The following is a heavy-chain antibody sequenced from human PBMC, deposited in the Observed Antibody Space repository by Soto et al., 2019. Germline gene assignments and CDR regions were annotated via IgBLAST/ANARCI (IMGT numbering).Heavy chain of an antibody. D-gene: IGHD6-19*01. CDR1: GYTFTSYD. J-gene: IGHJ4*02. CDR2: MNPNSGNT. V-gene: IGHV1-8*01. Sequence: QVQLVQSGAEVKKPGASVKVSCKASGYTFTSYDINWVRQATGQGLEWMGWMNPNSGNTGYAQKLQGRVTMTTDTSTSTAYMELRSLRSDDTAVYYCARVDMIAVAGLWYFDYWGQGTLVTVSS. CDR3: ARVDMIAVAGLWYFDY.